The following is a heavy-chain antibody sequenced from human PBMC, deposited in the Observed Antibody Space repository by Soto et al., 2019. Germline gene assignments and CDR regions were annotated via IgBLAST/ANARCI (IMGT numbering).Heavy chain of an antibody. J-gene: IGHJ4*02. D-gene: IGHD2-2*01. V-gene: IGHV1-69*01. Sequence: QVQLVQSGAEVKKPGSSVKVSCKASGGAFGSDPISWVRQTPGPGPEWIGGIIPLFDRVNFAHKFQGRLTITADEYTITTCMELSSVRSEDTDVYYCAREVDHEYVDIWGQGTLVTVSS. CDR1: GGAFGSDP. CDR2: IIPLFDRV. CDR3: AREVDHEYVDI.